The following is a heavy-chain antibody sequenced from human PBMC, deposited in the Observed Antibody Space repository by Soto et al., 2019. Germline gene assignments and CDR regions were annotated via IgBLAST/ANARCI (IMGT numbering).Heavy chain of an antibody. J-gene: IGHJ4*02. V-gene: IGHV4-30-4*01. Sequence: PSETLSLTCTVSGGSISSGDYYWSWIRQPPGKGLEWIGYIYYSGSTYYNPSLKSRVTISVDTSKNQFSLKLSSVTAADTAVYYCARGLGGSGSYYGTYYFDYWGQGTLVTVS. D-gene: IGHD3-10*01. CDR1: GGSISSGDYY. CDR3: ARGLGGSGSYYGTYYFDY. CDR2: IYYSGST.